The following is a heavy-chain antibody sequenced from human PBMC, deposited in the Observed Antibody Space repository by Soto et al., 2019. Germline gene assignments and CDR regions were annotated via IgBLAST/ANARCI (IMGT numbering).Heavy chain of an antibody. CDR1: GYSFHNSG. V-gene: IGHV1-18*01. Sequence: ASVKVSCKTSGYSFHNSGISWVRQAPGQGLEWMGWISVLNGYAHYGQKFQGRVIISADTFTSTSYMELRGLRSDDTAMYYCSKNGTTWFASWGQGTPVTVSS. D-gene: IGHD1-1*01. CDR3: SKNGTTWFAS. CDR2: ISVLNGYA. J-gene: IGHJ5*01.